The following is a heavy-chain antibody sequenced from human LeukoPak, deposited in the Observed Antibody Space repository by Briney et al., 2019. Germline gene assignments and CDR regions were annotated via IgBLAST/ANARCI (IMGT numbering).Heavy chain of an antibody. Sequence: PSETLSLTCTVSGGSISGYYWSWIRQPPGKGLEWIGYIYYSGSTNYNPSLKSRVTISVDTSKNQFSLKLSSVTAADTAVYYCARDFGDTDAFDIWGQGTMVTVSS. CDR3: ARDFGDTDAFDI. V-gene: IGHV4-59*12. J-gene: IGHJ3*02. CDR1: GGSISGYY. CDR2: IYYSGST. D-gene: IGHD3-10*01.